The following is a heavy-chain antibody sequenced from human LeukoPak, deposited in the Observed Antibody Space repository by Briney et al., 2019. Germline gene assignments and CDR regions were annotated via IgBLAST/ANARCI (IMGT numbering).Heavy chain of an antibody. CDR2: INHSGST. V-gene: IGHV4-34*01. Sequence: SETLSLTCAVYGGSFSGYYWSWIRQPPGKGLEWIGEINHSGSTNYNPSLKSRVTISVDTSKNQSSLKLSSVTAADTAVYYCARGSGYSYGYGFWFDPWGQGTLVTVSS. D-gene: IGHD5-18*01. CDR1: GGSFSGYY. CDR3: ARGSGYSYGYGFWFDP. J-gene: IGHJ5*02.